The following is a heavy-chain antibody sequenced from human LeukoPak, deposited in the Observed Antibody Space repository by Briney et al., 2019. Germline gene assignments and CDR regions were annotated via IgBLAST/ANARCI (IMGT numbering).Heavy chain of an antibody. CDR3: ARRPTYDSSGYFDY. V-gene: IGHV4-34*01. J-gene: IGHJ4*02. CDR2: INHSGST. D-gene: IGHD3-22*01. CDR1: GGSFSGYY. Sequence: SETLSLTCAVYGGSFSGYYWSWIRQPPGKGLEWIGEINHSGSTYYNPSLKSRVTISVDTSKNQFSLKLRSVTAADTAVYYCARRPTYDSSGYFDYWGQGTLVTVSS.